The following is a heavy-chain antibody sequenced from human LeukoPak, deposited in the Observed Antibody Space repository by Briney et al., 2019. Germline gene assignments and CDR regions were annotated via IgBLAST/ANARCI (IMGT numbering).Heavy chain of an antibody. J-gene: IGHJ4*02. V-gene: IGHV3-23*01. CDR1: GFTFSSYA. CDR2: ISGNAINT. D-gene: IGHD6-13*01. Sequence: TGRALRLSCAASGFTFSSYAMTWVRQGPGKGREGGSIISGNAINTDYAYSVRGPFTISIDNTKNTLYLRMSSRRAEDTAVYFCAKGGPSIDPSSWYGFFDCWGQGTLVTVSS. CDR3: AKGGPSIDPSSWYGFFDC.